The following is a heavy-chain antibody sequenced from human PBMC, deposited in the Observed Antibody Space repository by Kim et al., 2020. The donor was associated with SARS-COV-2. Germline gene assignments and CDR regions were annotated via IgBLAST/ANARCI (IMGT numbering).Heavy chain of an antibody. CDR3: ARPKDYGGNSEFDP. D-gene: IGHD4-17*01. J-gene: IGHJ5*02. Sequence: AQKLQGRVTMTTDTSTSTAYMELRSLRSDDTAVYYCARPKDYGGNSEFDPWGQGTLVTVSS. V-gene: IGHV1-18*01.